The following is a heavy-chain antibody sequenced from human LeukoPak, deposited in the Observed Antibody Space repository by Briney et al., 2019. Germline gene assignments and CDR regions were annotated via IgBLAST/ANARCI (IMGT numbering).Heavy chain of an antibody. Sequence: SQTLSLTCAISGDSVSSNSAAWNWIRQSPSRGLEWLGRTYYRSKWYNDYAVSVKSRITINPDTSKNQFSLKLSSVTAADTAVYYCARRVATKPKYCFDYWGQGSLVTVSS. CDR3: ARRVATKPKYCFDY. CDR1: GDSVSSNSAA. J-gene: IGHJ4*02. V-gene: IGHV6-1*01. D-gene: IGHD5-24*01. CDR2: TYYRSKWYN.